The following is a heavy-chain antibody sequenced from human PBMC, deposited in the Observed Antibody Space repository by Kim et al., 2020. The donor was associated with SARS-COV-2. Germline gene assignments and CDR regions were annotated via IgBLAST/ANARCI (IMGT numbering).Heavy chain of an antibody. CDR3: AKDIYLAGGATGGDY. CDR1: GFTFSSYA. D-gene: IGHD1-26*01. CDR2: ISRSGGSS. V-gene: IGHV3-23*01. Sequence: GGSLRLSCAATGFTFSSYARSWVRQAPGKGLEWVAAISRSGGSSYNADPVKGRFTISRDKSKNTLYLQMNSLRAEDTAVYYCAKDIYLAGGATGGDYWGQGTLVTVSS. J-gene: IGHJ4*02.